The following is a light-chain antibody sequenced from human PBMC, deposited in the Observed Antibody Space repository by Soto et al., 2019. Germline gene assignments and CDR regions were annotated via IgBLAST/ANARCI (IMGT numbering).Light chain of an antibody. J-gene: IGKJ4*01. CDR3: QQYNSYSLT. CDR2: KAS. V-gene: IGKV1-5*03. Sequence: DIQMTQSPSTLSASVGDRVTITCRASQSISSWLAWYQQKPGKAPKLLIYKASSLESGVPSRFTGSGSGTEFTLTISSLQPDDFATYYCQQYNSYSLTFGGGTKVEIK. CDR1: QSISSW.